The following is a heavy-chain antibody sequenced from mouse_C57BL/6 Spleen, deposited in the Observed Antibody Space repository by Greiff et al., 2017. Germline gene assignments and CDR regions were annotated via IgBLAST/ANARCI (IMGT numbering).Heavy chain of an antibody. CDR2: IDPETGGT. CDR1: GYTFTDYE. V-gene: IGHV1-15*01. D-gene: IGHD2-5*01. CDR3: TRGTYYSNYGGTWFAY. Sequence: VQLQQSGAELVRPGASVTLSCTASGYTFTDYEMHWVKQTPVHGLEWIGAIDPETGGTAYNQKFKGQAIMTADKSASTAYMELRSLTSEDSAVYYCTRGTYYSNYGGTWFAYWGQGTLVTVSA. J-gene: IGHJ3*01.